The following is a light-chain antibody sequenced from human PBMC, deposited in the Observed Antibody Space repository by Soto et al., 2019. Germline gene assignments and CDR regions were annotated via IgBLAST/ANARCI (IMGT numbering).Light chain of an antibody. Sequence: DIPMTQSPSSLSASVGDRVTITCRASQSINNYLNWYQQKPGKAPNLLIYAASSLQSGVPSRFSGSGSGTDFTLTISSLQPEDFATYYCQQSYGTPPWTFGQGTKVEVK. CDR3: QQSYGTPPWT. CDR2: AAS. CDR1: QSINNY. V-gene: IGKV1-39*01. J-gene: IGKJ1*01.